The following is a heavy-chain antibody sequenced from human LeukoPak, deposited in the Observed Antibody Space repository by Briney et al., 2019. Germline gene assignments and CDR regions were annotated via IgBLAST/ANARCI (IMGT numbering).Heavy chain of an antibody. CDR1: GFTFSSYW. Sequence: PSGGSLRLSCAASGFTFSSYWMSWVRQAPGKGLEWVANIKQDEGEKYYVDSVKGRFTVSRDNAKNSLHLQMNSLRAEDTAIYYCARESAYRRYDYHHYMDVWGEGTTVTVS. CDR2: IKQDEGEK. CDR3: ARESAYRRYDYHHYMDV. V-gene: IGHV3-7*01. J-gene: IGHJ6*03. D-gene: IGHD4-11*01.